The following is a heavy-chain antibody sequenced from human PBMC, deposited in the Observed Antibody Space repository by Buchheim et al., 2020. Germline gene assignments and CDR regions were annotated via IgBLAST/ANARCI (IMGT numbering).Heavy chain of an antibody. CDR3: ARGLRVAGTRKYFDY. CDR1: GGSFSGYY. CDR2: INHSGST. V-gene: IGHV4-34*01. D-gene: IGHD6-19*01. Sequence: QVQLQQWGAGLLKPSETLSLTCAVYGGSFSGYYWSWIRQPPGKGLEWIGEINHSGSTNYNPSLKSRVTISVDTSKNQFSLKLSSVTAADTAVYYCARGLRVAGTRKYFDYWGQGTL. J-gene: IGHJ4*02.